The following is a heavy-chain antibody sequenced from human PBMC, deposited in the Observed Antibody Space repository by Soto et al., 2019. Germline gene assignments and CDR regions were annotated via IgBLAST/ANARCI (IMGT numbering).Heavy chain of an antibody. CDR3: AKVVTRLFWYYYGMDV. Sequence: GGSLRLSCAASGFTFSSYAMSWVRQAPGKGLEWVSAISGSGGSTYYADSVKGRFTISRDNSKNTLYLQMNSLRAEDTAVYYCAKVVTRLFWYYYGMDVWGQGTTVTVSS. D-gene: IGHD3-16*02. CDR2: ISGSGGST. V-gene: IGHV3-23*01. J-gene: IGHJ6*02. CDR1: GFTFSSYA.